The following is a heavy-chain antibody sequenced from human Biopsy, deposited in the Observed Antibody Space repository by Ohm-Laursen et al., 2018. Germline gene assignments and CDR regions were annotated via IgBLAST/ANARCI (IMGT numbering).Heavy chain of an antibody. Sequence: GSSVKVSCKTSGYTFTAYGISWVRQAPGQGLERMGWISTYNDDTNIAQKFQGRVSMTTDTSTRTAYMELRSLRSGDTAIYFCARDPGYDFWSGSDPFDIWGQGTLVTVS. V-gene: IGHV1-18*04. CDR1: GYTFTAYG. CDR3: ARDPGYDFWSGSDPFDI. D-gene: IGHD3-3*01. CDR2: ISTYNDDT. J-gene: IGHJ3*02.